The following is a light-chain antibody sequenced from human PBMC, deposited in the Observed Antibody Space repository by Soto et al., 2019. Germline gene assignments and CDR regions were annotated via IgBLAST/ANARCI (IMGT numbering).Light chain of an antibody. V-gene: IGLV2-14*01. J-gene: IGLJ1*01. CDR3: SSYTSSSTYV. CDR2: DVS. CDR1: SRDVGGYNY. Sequence: SALPQPASVSGSPGQSITISCTGTSRDVGGYNYVSWYQQHPGKAPKLMIYDVSNRPSGVSNRFSGSKSGNTASLTISGLQAEDEADYYCSSYTSSSTYVFGTGTKVTVL.